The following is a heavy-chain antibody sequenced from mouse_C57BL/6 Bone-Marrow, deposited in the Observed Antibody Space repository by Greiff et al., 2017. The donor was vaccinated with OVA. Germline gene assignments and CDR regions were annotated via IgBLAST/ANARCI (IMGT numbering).Heavy chain of an antibody. V-gene: IGHV1-81*01. CDR1: GYTFTSYG. CDR2: IYPRSGNT. Sequence: VQLQESGAELARPGASVKLSCKASGYTFTSYGISWVKQRTGQGLEWIGEIYPRSGNTYYNEKFTGKATLTADKSSSTAYMELRSLTSEDAAVYFCARGGLLWRAMDYWGQGTAVTVSS. J-gene: IGHJ4*01. D-gene: IGHD2-1*01. CDR3: ARGGLLWRAMDY.